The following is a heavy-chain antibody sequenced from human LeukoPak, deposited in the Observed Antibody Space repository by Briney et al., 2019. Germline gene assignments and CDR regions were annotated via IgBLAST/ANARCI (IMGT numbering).Heavy chain of an antibody. D-gene: IGHD3-10*01. J-gene: IGHJ4*02. V-gene: IGHV3-73*01. CDR3: TGNYYGSGSCADFDY. Sequence: GGSLRLSCAASGFTFSGSALHWVRQASGKGLEWVGRIRSTANGYATAYAASVKGRFSISRDDSKNTAYLQMDSLKTEDTAVYYCTGNYYGSGSCADFDYWGQGTLVTVSS. CDR1: GFTFSGSA. CDR2: IRSTANGYAT.